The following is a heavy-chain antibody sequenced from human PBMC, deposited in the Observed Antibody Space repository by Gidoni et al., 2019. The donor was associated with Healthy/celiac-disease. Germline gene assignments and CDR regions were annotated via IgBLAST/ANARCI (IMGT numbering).Heavy chain of an antibody. J-gene: IGHJ4*02. CDR3: ARNGGNPYYFDY. D-gene: IGHD2-15*01. CDR1: GFTFSSYS. CDR2: ISSSSSYI. Sequence: EVQPVESGGGLVKPGGSLRLSCAASGFTFSSYSMNWVRQAPGKGLEWVSSISSSSSYIYYADSVKGRFTISRDNAKNSLYLQMNSLRAEDTAVYYCARNGGNPYYFDYWGQGTLVTVSS. V-gene: IGHV3-21*01.